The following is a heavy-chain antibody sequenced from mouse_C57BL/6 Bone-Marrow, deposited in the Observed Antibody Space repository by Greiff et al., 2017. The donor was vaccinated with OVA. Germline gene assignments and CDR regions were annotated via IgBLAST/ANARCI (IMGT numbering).Heavy chain of an antibody. CDR3: ARSRGPYFDY. CDR1: GYTFTSYW. J-gene: IGHJ2*01. Sequence: VQLQQSGAELVMPGASVKLSCKASGYTFTSYWMHWVKQRPGQGLEWIGEIDPSDSYTNYNQKFKGKSTLTVDKSSSTAYMQLSSLTSEDSAVYYCARSRGPYFDYWGQGTTLTVSS. CDR2: IDPSDSYT. V-gene: IGHV1-69*01.